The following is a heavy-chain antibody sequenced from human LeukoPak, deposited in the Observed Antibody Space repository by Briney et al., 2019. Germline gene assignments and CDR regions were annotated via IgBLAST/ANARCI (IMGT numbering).Heavy chain of an antibody. D-gene: IGHD2-15*01. CDR1: GGSLSAYY. CDR3: ARSPRYCSGGSCYFLHY. V-gene: IGHV4-34*01. J-gene: IGHJ4*02. Sequence: PSETLSLTCAVYGGSLSAYYWSWIRQPPGKGPEWIGEVNHSGSANYNPSLKSRVTMSVDTSKNQFSLKLSSVTAADTAVYYCARSPRYCSGGSCYFLHYWGQGTLVTVSS. CDR2: VNHSGSA.